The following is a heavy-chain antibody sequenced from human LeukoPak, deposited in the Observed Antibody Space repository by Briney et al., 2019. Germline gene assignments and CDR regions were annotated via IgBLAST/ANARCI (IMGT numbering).Heavy chain of an antibody. CDR3: ARFRARSGYYGFDI. J-gene: IGHJ3*02. CDR2: TNNDESST. D-gene: IGHD3-22*01. CDR1: GFTFSADW. Sequence: GGSLRLSCAASGFTFSADWMHWVRQAPGKGLVWFSRTNNDESSTSYADSVKGRFTISRDNARNTLYLQMNSLRAEDTAVYYCARFRARSGYYGFDIWGQGTMVTVSS. V-gene: IGHV3-74*01.